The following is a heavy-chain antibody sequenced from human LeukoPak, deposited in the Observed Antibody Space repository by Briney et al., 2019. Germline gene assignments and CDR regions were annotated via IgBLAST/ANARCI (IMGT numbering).Heavy chain of an antibody. CDR1: GGTFSSYA. J-gene: IGHJ4*02. CDR3: ARGEIEYSSSAYPDY. D-gene: IGHD6-6*01. V-gene: IGHV1-69*01. CDR2: IIPIFGTA. Sequence: SVKVSCRASGGTFSSYAISWVRQAPGQGLEWMGGIIPIFGTANYAQKFQGRVTITADESTSTAYMELSSLRSDDTAVYYCARGEIEYSSSAYPDYWGQGTLVTVSS.